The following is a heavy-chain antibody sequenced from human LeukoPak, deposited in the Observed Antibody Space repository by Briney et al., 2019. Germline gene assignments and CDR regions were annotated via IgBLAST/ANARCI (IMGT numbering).Heavy chain of an antibody. D-gene: IGHD2-21*02. CDR1: GLTFSNYA. CDR2: ISGSGGST. J-gene: IGHJ4*02. Sequence: PGGSLRLSCAASGLTFSNYAMSWVRQAPGKGLEWVSAISGSGGSTYYADSVKGRFTISRDNSKNTLYLQMNSLRAEDTAVYYCAKEGYCGGDCYREFDYWGRGTLVTVSS. CDR3: AKEGYCGGDCYREFDY. V-gene: IGHV3-23*01.